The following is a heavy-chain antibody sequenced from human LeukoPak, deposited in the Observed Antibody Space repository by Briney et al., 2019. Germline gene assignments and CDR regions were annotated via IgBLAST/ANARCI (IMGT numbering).Heavy chain of an antibody. Sequence: ASVKVSCKASGYNFPSHDINWVRQATGQGLEWMGWMSPNSGNTGYEQRFQGRVIFTWDTSRSTAYMELSSLTSDDTAVYYCATTSGRGYNAFDIWGQGTMVTVSS. CDR2: MSPNSGNT. CDR3: ATTSGRGYNAFDI. CDR1: GYNFPSHD. V-gene: IGHV1-8*03. D-gene: IGHD5-24*01. J-gene: IGHJ3*02.